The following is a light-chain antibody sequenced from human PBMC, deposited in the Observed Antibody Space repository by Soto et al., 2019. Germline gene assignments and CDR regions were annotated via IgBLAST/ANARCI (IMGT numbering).Light chain of an antibody. Sequence: QPGLTQPPSVSWSPGQSVTISCTGTSTDFVSYNRVSWYQQPPGTAPKLIIYEASNRPSGVPDRFSGSKSGNTASLTISGLQAADEADYYCSLYTSENTYVFGTGTKVTVL. CDR2: EAS. CDR1: STDFVSYNR. J-gene: IGLJ1*01. V-gene: IGLV2-18*01. CDR3: SLYTSENTYV.